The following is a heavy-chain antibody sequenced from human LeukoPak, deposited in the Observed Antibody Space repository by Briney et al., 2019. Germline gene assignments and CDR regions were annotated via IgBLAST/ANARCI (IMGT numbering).Heavy chain of an antibody. CDR2: INGDGSGT. V-gene: IGHV3-74*01. CDR1: GFTFSGYW. Sequence: GGSLRLSCAASGFTFSGYWMQWVRQAPGKGLVWVSRINGDGSGTSYADSVKGRFTISRDNAENTLYLQMNSLRADDTAVYYCARDSGYSGYSDYWGQGTLVTVSS. J-gene: IGHJ4*02. D-gene: IGHD5-12*01. CDR3: ARDSGYSGYSDY.